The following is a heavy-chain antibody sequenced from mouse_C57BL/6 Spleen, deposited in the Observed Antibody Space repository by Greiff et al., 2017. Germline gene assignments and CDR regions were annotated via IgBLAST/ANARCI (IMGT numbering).Heavy chain of an antibody. CDR1: GFTFSDYY. CDR2: ISNGGGST. Sequence: EVQLVESGRGLVQPGGSLKLSCAASGFTFSDYYMYWVRQTPEKRLEWVAYISNGGGSTYYPNTVKGPFTISRDNAKNTLYLQMSRLKSEDTAIYYGARLSMVRAMDYWGKGASVTVDS. V-gene: IGHV5-12*01. D-gene: IGHD2-2*01. CDR3: ARLSMVRAMDY. J-gene: IGHJ4*01.